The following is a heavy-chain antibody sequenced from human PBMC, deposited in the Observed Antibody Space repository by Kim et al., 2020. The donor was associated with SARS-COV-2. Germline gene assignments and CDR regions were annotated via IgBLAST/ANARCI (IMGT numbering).Heavy chain of an antibody. Sequence: SETLSLTCTVSGDSIGTYYWSWIRQPPGKGLEWIGYIYYSGSTNYNPSLKSPVTISIDTSKNQFSLKLSSVTAADTAAYYCARLQNYNNSGYGGWGEYYFDYWGQGTLVTVSS. D-gene: IGHD3-22*01. CDR1: GDSIGTYY. J-gene: IGHJ4*02. V-gene: IGHV4-59*08. CDR3: ARLQNYNNSGYGGWGEYYFDY. CDR2: IYYSGST.